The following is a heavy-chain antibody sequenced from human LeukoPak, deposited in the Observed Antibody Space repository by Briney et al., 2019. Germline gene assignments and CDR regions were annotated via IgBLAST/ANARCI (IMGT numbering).Heavy chain of an antibody. D-gene: IGHD3-22*01. CDR1: GFTFTSYS. CDR2: ISSSSSTI. J-gene: IGHJ4*02. V-gene: IGHV3-48*01. Sequence: GGSLRLSCATSGFTFTSYSMNWVRQPPGKGLEWVSYISSSSSTIYYADSVKGRFTISRDNAKNSLYLQMNSLRAEDSAVHYCAKDGRGSGYFPDYWGQGTLVTVSS. CDR3: AKDGRGSGYFPDY.